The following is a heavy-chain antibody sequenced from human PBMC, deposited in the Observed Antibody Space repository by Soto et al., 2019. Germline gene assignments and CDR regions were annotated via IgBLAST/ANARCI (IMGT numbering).Heavy chain of an antibody. Sequence: QITLKESGPTRVKPTQTLALTCTFSGFSLTTSGVGVGWIRKTPGKALEWLAVIYWDDDKRYSPSLKSRLTISKDTSKNHVVLTMAYMDPADTGTYFCAHRGYMYGNWDHGYFDYWGQGTLVTVSS. CDR2: IYWDDDK. V-gene: IGHV2-5*02. CDR3: AHRGYMYGNWDHGYFDY. CDR1: GFSLTTSGVG. D-gene: IGHD5-18*01. J-gene: IGHJ4*02.